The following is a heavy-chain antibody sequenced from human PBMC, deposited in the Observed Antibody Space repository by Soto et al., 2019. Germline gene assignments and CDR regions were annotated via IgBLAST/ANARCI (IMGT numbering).Heavy chain of an antibody. CDR2: IPSSSSYI. V-gene: IGHV3-21*01. CDR1: GFTFISYS. CDR3: ERAINSGRPHGY. J-gene: IGHJ4*02. Sequence: EVQLVESGGGLGKPGGSLRLPCAASGFTFISYSMNWVRPAPGKGLELVSSIPSSSSYIYYADSVKGRFTIYRDNAENALYGHMNSRRAGDTAVSYCERAINSGRPHGYWGQGTLVNVSS. D-gene: IGHD2-2*02.